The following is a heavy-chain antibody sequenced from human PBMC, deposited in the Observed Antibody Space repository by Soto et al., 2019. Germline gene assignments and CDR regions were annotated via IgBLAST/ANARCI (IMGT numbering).Heavy chain of an antibody. D-gene: IGHD2-2*01. Sequence: GGSLRLSCAASGFTFSSYAMHWVRQAPGKGLEWVAVISYDESNEHYADSVKGRFTISRDNSKNKLYLQMNSPRPEDTAVYYCSKDRLWCSSTSCYFGFAYWGQGTLVTVSS. CDR3: SKDRLWCSSTSCYFGFAY. J-gene: IGHJ4*02. CDR2: ISYDESNE. CDR1: GFTFSSYA. V-gene: IGHV3-30*18.